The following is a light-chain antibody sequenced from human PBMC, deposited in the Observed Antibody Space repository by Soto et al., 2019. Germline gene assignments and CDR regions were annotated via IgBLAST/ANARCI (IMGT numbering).Light chain of an antibody. CDR2: AVS. V-gene: IGLV2-14*01. CDR3: NSYTSSSTLV. Sequence: QSVLTQPASVSGSPGQSITISCTGTSSDVGGYNYVSWYQQHPGKAPKLMIYAVSSRPSGVSNRFSGSKSGNTASLTISGLQAEDEADYYCNSYTSSSTLVFGTGTKVTVL. CDR1: SSDVGGYNY. J-gene: IGLJ1*01.